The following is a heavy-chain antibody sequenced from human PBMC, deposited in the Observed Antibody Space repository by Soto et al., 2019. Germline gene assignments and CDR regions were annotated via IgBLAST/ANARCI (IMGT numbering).Heavy chain of an antibody. CDR3: ARARYSGYGGGAFDI. CDR1: GFTFSSYS. CDR2: ISSSSSYI. D-gene: IGHD5-12*01. Sequence: ESGGGLVKPGGSLRLSCAASGFTFSSYSMNWVRQAPGKGLEWVSSISSSSSYIYYADSVKGRFTISRDNAKNSLYLQMNSLRAGDTAVYYCARARYSGYGGGAFDIWGQGTMVTVSS. V-gene: IGHV3-21*01. J-gene: IGHJ3*02.